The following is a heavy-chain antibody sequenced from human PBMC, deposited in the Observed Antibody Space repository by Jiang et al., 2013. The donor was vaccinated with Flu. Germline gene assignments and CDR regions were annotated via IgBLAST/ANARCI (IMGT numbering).Heavy chain of an antibody. J-gene: IGHJ5*02. Sequence: QTLSLTCAISGDSVSSNSAAWNWIRQSPSRGLEWLGRTYYRSKWYNDYAVSVKSRITINPDTSKNQFSLQLNSVTPEDTAVYYCAREGISLRAVFGELISPNWFDPWGQGTLVTVSS. D-gene: IGHD3-10*02. CDR2: TYYRSKWYN. CDR3: AREGISLRAVFGELISPNWFDP. V-gene: IGHV6-1*01. CDR1: GDSVSSNSAA.